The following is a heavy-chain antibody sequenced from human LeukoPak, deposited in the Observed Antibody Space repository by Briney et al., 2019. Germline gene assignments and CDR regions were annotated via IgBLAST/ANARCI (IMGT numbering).Heavy chain of an antibody. CDR3: ARVARCTSCSDVDY. CDR2: IYYSGST. J-gene: IGHJ4*02. D-gene: IGHD2-2*01. Sequence: SETLSLTCTVSGGSISSSSYYWGWIRQPPGKGLEWIGSIYYSGSTYYNPSLKSRVTISVDTSKNQFSLTLSSVTAADTAVYYCARVARCTSCSDVDYWGQGTLVTVSS. CDR1: GGSISSSSYY. V-gene: IGHV4-39*07.